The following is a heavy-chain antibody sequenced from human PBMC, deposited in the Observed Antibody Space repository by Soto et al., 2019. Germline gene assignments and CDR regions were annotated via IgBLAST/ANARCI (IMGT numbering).Heavy chain of an antibody. Sequence: ASVKVSCKASGYTFTSYAIHWVRQAPGQWLEWMGWTNAGNGNTKYSQKFQGRVTITRDTSASTAYMELSSLRSEDTAVYYCARSIVVVTALDYWGQGTLVTAPQ. J-gene: IGHJ4*02. V-gene: IGHV1-3*01. CDR1: GYTFTSYA. CDR2: TNAGNGNT. D-gene: IGHD2-21*02. CDR3: ARSIVVVTALDY.